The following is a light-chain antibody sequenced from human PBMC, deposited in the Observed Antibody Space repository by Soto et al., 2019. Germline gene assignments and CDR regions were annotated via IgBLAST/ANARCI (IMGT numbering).Light chain of an antibody. CDR3: ASYTSSTTLV. J-gene: IGLJ3*02. CDR2: DVN. Sequence: QSVLTQPASVSGSPGQSITISCTGTSSDVGGYNYVSWYQQHPGKVPKLMIYDVNNRPSGVSNRFSGSKSGNTASLIISGLQAEDEADYYCASYTSSTTLVFGGGTKVTVL. CDR1: SSDVGGYNY. V-gene: IGLV2-14*03.